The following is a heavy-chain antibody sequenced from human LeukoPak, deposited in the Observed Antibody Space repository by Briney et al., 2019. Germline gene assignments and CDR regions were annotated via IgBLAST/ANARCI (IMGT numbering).Heavy chain of an antibody. CDR3: ARGGWVDSSGYYWKDLYAFDI. J-gene: IGHJ3*02. CDR2: VYTSGST. Sequence: SETLSLTCTLSSGSLSSSYWSWIRQPAGKGLEWIGRVYTSGSTNYNPSLKSRVAMSVDTSKNQFSLDLTSVTAEDTAVYYCARGGWVDSSGYYWKDLYAFDIWGQGTMVTVSS. CDR1: SGSLSSSY. V-gene: IGHV4-4*07. D-gene: IGHD3-22*01.